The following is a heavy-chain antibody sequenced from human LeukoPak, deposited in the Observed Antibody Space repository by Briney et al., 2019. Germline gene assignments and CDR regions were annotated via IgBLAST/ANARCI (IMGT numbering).Heavy chain of an antibody. V-gene: IGHV3-23*01. J-gene: IGHJ4*02. CDR2: ISGSGGST. Sequence: GGSLRLSCAASGLTFSSYAMSWVRQAPGKGLEWVSAISGSGGSTYYADSVKGRFTISRGNSKNTLYLQMNSLGVDDTAVYYCAKGNWRYFDYWGQGTLVTVSS. D-gene: IGHD1-1*01. CDR1: GLTFSSYA. CDR3: AKGNWRYFDY.